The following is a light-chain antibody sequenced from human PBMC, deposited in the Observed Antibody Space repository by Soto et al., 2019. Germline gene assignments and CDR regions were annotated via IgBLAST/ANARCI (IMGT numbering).Light chain of an antibody. CDR1: DNIDTW. CDR2: AAS. CDR3: QQSYRFPKT. Sequence: DIQMTQSPSTVSASVGDRVAITCRASDNIDTWVAWYQQKPGKAPKLLIYAASTLQSGVPSRFSGSGSGTEFTLTIISLQPEDFATYYCQQSYRFPKTFGRGTKVDNK. V-gene: IGKV1-12*01. J-gene: IGKJ1*01.